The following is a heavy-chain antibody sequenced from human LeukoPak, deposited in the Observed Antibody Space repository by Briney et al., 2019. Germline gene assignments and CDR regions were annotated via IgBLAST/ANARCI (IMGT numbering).Heavy chain of an antibody. Sequence: GSLRLSCAASGFSFSNYAMHWVRQAPGKGLEYVSVISSNGDTTYYANSVKGRFTISRDNSKNTLYLQMGSLRAEDMAVYYCARAAAGVFYYFDYWGQGTLVTVSS. V-gene: IGHV3-64*01. J-gene: IGHJ4*02. CDR1: GFSFSNYA. CDR2: ISSNGDTT. D-gene: IGHD6-13*01. CDR3: ARAAAGVFYYFDY.